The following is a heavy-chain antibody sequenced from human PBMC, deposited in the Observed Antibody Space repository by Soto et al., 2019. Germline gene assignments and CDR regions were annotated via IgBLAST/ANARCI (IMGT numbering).Heavy chain of an antibody. V-gene: IGHV4-31*03. J-gene: IGHJ2*01. CDR3: AGGRDDYNGWYFDL. CDR2: IYYSGST. CDR1: GGSISSGGYY. D-gene: IGHD4-4*01. Sequence: PSETLSLTCTVSGGSISSGGYYWSWIRQHPGKGLEWIGYIYYSGSTYYNPSLKSRVTISVDTSKNQFSLKLSSVTAADTAVYYCAGGRDDYNGWYFDLWGRGTLVTLSS.